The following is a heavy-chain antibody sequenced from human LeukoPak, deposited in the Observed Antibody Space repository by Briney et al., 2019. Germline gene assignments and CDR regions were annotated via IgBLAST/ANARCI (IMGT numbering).Heavy chain of an antibody. Sequence: SETLSLTCTVSSASITSSPYFWGWIRQSPGKGLEWIGSISYSGTTYYNPSLKSRVTISVDTSKNQFSLKLSSVTAADTAVYYCARVRIVGATSAGEVPWFDPWGQGTLVTVSS. J-gene: IGHJ5*02. CDR2: ISYSGTT. D-gene: IGHD1-26*01. CDR1: SASITSSPYF. CDR3: ARVRIVGATSAGEVPWFDP. V-gene: IGHV4-39*01.